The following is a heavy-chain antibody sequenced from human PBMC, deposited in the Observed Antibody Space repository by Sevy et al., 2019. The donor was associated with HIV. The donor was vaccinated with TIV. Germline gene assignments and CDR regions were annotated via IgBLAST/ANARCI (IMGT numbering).Heavy chain of an antibody. CDR1: GYTFSNYG. J-gene: IGHJ4*02. CDR3: ARVGSSGWTP. Sequence: ASVKVSCKASGYTFSNYGISWVRQAPGQGLEWMGWISAYNGKTNYTEKLQGRVTITTDTSTSTGYMELRSLRSDDPAVYFCARVGSSGWTPWGQGTLVTVSS. CDR2: ISAYNGKT. V-gene: IGHV1-18*01. D-gene: IGHD6-19*01.